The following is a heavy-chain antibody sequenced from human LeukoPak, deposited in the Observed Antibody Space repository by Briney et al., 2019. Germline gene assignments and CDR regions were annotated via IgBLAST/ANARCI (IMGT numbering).Heavy chain of an antibody. J-gene: IGHJ5*02. D-gene: IGHD2-2*01. CDR3: AREGGYCSSTSCRTPRNWFDP. CDR1: GYTFSNYY. CDR2: IIPIFGTA. V-gene: IGHV1-69*05. Sequence: SVKVSCKASGYTFSNYYMHWVRQAPGQGLEWMGEIIPIFGTANYAQKFQGRVTITTDESTSTAYMELSSLRSEDTAVYYCAREGGYCSSTSCRTPRNWFDPWGQGTLVTVSS.